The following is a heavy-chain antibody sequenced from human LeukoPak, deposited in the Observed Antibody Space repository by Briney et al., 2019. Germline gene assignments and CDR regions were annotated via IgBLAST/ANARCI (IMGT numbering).Heavy chain of an antibody. CDR3: AKDPREGGSWYKGLDY. J-gene: IGHJ4*02. Sequence: HAGRSLRLSCAASGFTFSSYGMHWVRQAPGKGLEWVAVISYDGSNKYYADSVKGRFTISRDNSKNTLYLQMNSLRAEDTAVYYCAKDPREGGSWYKGLDYWGQGTLVTVSS. CDR2: ISYDGSNK. D-gene: IGHD6-13*01. V-gene: IGHV3-30*18. CDR1: GFTFSSYG.